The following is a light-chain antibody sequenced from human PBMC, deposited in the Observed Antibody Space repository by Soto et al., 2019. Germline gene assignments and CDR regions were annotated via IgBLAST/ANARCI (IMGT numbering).Light chain of an antibody. V-gene: IGLV7-46*01. J-gene: IGLJ3*02. CDR1: TGPVTSGHY. CDR2: DTN. CDR3: FLSYNGPRV. Sequence: QAVVTQEPSLTVSPGGTVTLTCGSSTGPVTSGHYPYWFQQKPGQAPRILIYDTNYKHSWTPARFSGSLLGGKAALTLSGAQPEDEADYYCFLSYNGPRVFGGGTKLSVL.